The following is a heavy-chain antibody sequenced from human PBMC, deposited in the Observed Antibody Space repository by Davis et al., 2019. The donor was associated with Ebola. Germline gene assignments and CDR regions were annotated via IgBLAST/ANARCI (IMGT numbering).Heavy chain of an antibody. V-gene: IGHV4-59*01. J-gene: IGHJ5*02. CDR3: ARDQQGRNWFDP. CDR1: GGSFSSYY. Sequence: SETLSLTCAVYGGSFSSYYWSWIRQPPGKGLEWIGYIYYSGSTNYNPSLKSRVTISVDTSKNQFSLKLSSVTAADTAVYYCARDQQGRNWFDPWGQGTLVTVSS. CDR2: IYYSGST.